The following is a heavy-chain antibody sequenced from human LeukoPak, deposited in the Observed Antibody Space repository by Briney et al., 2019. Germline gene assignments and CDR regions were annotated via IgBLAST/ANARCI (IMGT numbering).Heavy chain of an antibody. D-gene: IGHD2-2*01. CDR2: ISSSSSTI. CDR1: GFTFSSYS. CDR3: ATDIVVVPAAIDAFDI. V-gene: IGHV3-48*01. J-gene: IGHJ3*02. Sequence: GGSLRLSCAASGFTFSSYSMNWVRQAPGKGLEWVSYISSSSSTIYYADSVKGRFTISRDNAKNLLYLQMNSLRAEDTAVYYCATDIVVVPAAIDAFDIWGQGTMVTVSS.